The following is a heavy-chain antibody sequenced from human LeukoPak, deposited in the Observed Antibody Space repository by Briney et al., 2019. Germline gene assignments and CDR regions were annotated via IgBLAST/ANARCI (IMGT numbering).Heavy chain of an antibody. J-gene: IGHJ6*02. CDR1: GYTFTSYG. CDR3: ARDRYYGSGRSPIDV. CDR2: IIPIFGTA. D-gene: IGHD3-10*01. V-gene: IGHV1-69*13. Sequence: SVKVSCKASGYTFTSYGISWVRQAPGQGLEWMGGIIPIFGTANYAQKFQGRVTITADESTSTAYMELSSLRSEDTAVYYCARDRYYGSGRSPIDVWGQGTTVTVSS.